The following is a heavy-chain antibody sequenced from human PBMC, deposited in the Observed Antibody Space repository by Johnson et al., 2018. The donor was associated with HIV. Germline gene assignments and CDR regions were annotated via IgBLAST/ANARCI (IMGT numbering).Heavy chain of an antibody. CDR3: AKDGGLWSYSLDV. J-gene: IGHJ3*01. Sequence: QVQLVESGGGVVQPGGPLRLSCAASGFNFRTNGMHWVRQAPGKGLEWISFIQYDGTDKSYADSVEGRFTISRDNSKNILYLQMNSLRPEDTGLYYYAKDGGLWSYSLDVWGQGTMVSVSS. CDR2: IQYDGTDK. D-gene: IGHD3-10*01. V-gene: IGHV3-30*02. CDR1: GFNFRTNG.